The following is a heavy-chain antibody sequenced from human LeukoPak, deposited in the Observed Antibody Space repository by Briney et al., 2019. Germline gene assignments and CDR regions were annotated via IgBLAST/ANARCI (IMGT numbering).Heavy chain of an antibody. J-gene: IGHJ4*02. CDR2: TYYRSRWYS. CDR3: ARVGHDGSLGF. Sequence: SQTLSLTCVISGDIFSSDSAAWNWVRQSPSRGLEWLGRTYYRSRWYSDYTTPLTGRMTINSDTSKNQFSLQLNSVTPDDTAVYYCARVGHDGSLGFWGQGTLVTVSS. CDR1: GDIFSSDSAA. D-gene: IGHD3-10*01. V-gene: IGHV6-1*01.